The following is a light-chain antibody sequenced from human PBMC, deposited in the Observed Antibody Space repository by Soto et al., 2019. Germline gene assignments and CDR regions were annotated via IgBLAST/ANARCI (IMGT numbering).Light chain of an antibody. V-gene: IGKV3-11*01. Sequence: EIVLTQSPGTLSLSPGERVTLSCRASQNIPSNYLAWYQHKPGQAPRLLIYDASYRATDIPTRFSGSGSGTDFTLTISSLKPEDFAVYYCHQRNNWPYTFGQGTKLEI. J-gene: IGKJ2*01. CDR1: QNIPSNY. CDR2: DAS. CDR3: HQRNNWPYT.